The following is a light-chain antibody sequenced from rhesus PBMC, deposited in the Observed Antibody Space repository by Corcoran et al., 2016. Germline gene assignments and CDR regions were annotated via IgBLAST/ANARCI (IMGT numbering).Light chain of an antibody. CDR3: QQHNSYPLA. CDR1: QGISSY. J-gene: IGKJ4*01. Sequence: DIQMTQSPSSLSASVGDRVTITCRASQGISSYLAWYQQKPGKAPKLLIYAASTLQSGVPSRFSGSGSGTDFTLPLSSLQPEDFATYYCQQHNSYPLAFGEGTKVELK. V-gene: IGKV1-25*01. CDR2: AAS.